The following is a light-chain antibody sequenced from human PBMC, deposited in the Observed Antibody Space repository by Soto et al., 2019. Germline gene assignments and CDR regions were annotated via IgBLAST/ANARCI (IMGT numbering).Light chain of an antibody. CDR2: NNN. J-gene: IGLJ1*01. CDR3: AAWDDSLNGNV. CDR1: SSNIGSNT. V-gene: IGLV1-44*01. Sequence: VLTXPPSASGTPGQRATISCSGSSSNIGSNTVNWYQQLPGTAPKLLMYNNNERPSGVPDRFSGSKSGTSASLAISGLQSEDEADYYCAAWDDSLNGNVFGTGTKVTVL.